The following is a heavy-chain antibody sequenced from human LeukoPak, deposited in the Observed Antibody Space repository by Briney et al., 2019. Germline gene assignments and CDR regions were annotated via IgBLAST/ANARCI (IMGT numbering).Heavy chain of an antibody. CDR1: GYTFTRYG. CDR2: ISAYNGNT. Sequence: ASAKVSCEASGYTFTRYGISCVTQAPGQGLEWMGWISAYNGNTNYAQKPQGRDTMTTDTSTSTPYMEPRSLRSDDTAVYYCARGDYGDYFDYWGQGTLVTVSS. CDR3: ARGDYGDYFDY. J-gene: IGHJ4*02. D-gene: IGHD4-17*01. V-gene: IGHV1-18*01.